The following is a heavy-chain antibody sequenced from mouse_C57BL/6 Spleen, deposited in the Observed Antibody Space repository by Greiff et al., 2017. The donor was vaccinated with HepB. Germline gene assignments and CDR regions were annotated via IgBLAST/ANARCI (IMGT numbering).Heavy chain of an antibody. CDR1: GFNIKDDY. CDR3: TTLRTVNAMDY. D-gene: IGHD4-1*01. V-gene: IGHV14-4*01. Sequence: EVQVVESGAELVRPGASVKLSCTASGFNIKDDYMHWVKQRPEQGLEWIGWIDPENGDTEYATKFQGKAPITADTSSNTAYLQLSSLTSEDTAVYYCTTLRTVNAMDYWGQGTSVTVSS. CDR2: IDPENGDT. J-gene: IGHJ4*01.